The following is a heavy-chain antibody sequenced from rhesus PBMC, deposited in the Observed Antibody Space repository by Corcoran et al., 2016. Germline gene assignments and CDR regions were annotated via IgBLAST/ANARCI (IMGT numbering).Heavy chain of an antibody. D-gene: IGHD6-19*01. V-gene: IGHV4-73*01. CDR3: ARGGSSRGFWDY. CDR1: GGSISGYYY. CDR2: SYGTSAGT. J-gene: IGHJ4*01. Sequence: QVQLQQWGEGLVKPSETLSLTCAVYGGSISGYYYWSWIRQPPGKGLEWIGYSYGTSAGTTYNPSLKHRVTSSKDTCRSRCCLQLSAVTAADTAVYSCARGGSSRGFWDYWGQGVLVTVSS.